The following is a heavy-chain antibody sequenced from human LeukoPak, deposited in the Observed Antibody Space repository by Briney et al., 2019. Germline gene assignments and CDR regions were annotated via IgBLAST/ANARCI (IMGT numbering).Heavy chain of an antibody. CDR3: ARSPQGNYDFWSGYYLDV. J-gene: IGHJ6*04. D-gene: IGHD3-3*01. Sequence: ASVKVSCKASGGTFSSYAISWVRQAPGQGLEWMGGIIPIFGTANYAQEFQGRVTITADESTSTAYMELRSLRSDDTAVYYCARSPQGNYDFWSGYYLDVWGKGTTVTVSS. CDR1: GGTFSSYA. CDR2: IIPIFGTA. V-gene: IGHV1-69*13.